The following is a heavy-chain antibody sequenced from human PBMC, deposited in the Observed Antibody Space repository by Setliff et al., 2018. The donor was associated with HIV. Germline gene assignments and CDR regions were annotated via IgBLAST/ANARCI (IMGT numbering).Heavy chain of an antibody. Sequence: SETLSLTCTVSGGSISSYYWSWIRQPAGKGLEWIGRIYTSGTTNYNPSLKSRVTMSVGTSKNQFSLKLSSVTAADTAVYYCARAGSMVRGVIISAIDIWGQGTMVTVSS. CDR3: ARAGSMVRGVIISAIDI. V-gene: IGHV4-4*07. CDR2: IYTSGTT. J-gene: IGHJ3*02. D-gene: IGHD3-10*01. CDR1: GGSISSYY.